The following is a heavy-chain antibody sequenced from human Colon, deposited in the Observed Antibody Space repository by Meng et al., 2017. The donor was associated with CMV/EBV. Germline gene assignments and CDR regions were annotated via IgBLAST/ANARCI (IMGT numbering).Heavy chain of an antibody. D-gene: IGHD1-26*01. CDR2: IHNGGHT. V-gene: IGHV4-59*01. J-gene: IGHJ4*02. Sequence: ESLKISCTVSGVSISSDYWSWIRQPPGKGLEWIGNIHNGGHTYYNSSLKSRLTISVDTSKNQFSLRLTSVTAADTAIYYCAREKKVGWELSLDYWGQGTLVTVSS. CDR1: GVSISSDY. CDR3: AREKKVGWELSLDY.